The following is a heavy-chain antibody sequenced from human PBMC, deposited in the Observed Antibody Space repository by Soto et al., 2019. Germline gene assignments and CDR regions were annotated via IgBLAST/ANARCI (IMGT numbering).Heavy chain of an antibody. J-gene: IGHJ5*02. CDR1: GGSISSVSYY. CDR2: IYYSGSA. V-gene: IGHV4-39*01. D-gene: IGHD2-2*01. Sequence: QLQLQESGPGLVKPSETLSLTCSVSGGSISSVSYYWGWIRQPPGKGLEWIGSIYYSGSAYYSPSLKSRVTMSVDTSKNQLYLELRSVTAADTAVYYCARLHCNSPNCVPLDPWGQGTLVTVSS. CDR3: ARLHCNSPNCVPLDP.